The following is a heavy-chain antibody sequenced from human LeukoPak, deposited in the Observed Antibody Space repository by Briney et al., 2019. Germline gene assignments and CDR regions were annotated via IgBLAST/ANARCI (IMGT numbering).Heavy chain of an antibody. Sequence: SETLSLTCTVSGGSISSYYWSWIRQPPGKGLEWIGYIYYSGSTNYNPSLKSRVTISVDTSKNQFSLKLSSVTAADTAVYYCARLGETHYYGSGVFDYWGQGTLVTVSS. CDR1: GGSISSYY. D-gene: IGHD3-10*01. CDR3: ARLGETHYYGSGVFDY. V-gene: IGHV4-59*12. CDR2: IYYSGST. J-gene: IGHJ4*02.